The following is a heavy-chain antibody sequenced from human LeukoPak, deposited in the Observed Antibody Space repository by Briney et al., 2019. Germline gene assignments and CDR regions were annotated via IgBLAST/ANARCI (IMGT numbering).Heavy chain of an antibody. CDR3: AKTHPYDFWSGYYEGVFDY. CDR1: GFTFSSYA. V-gene: IGHV3-23*01. Sequence: GGSLRLSCAASGFTFSSYAMSWVRQAPGKGLEWVPAISGSGGSTYYADSVKGRFTISRDNSKNTLYLQMNSLRAEDTAVYYCAKTHPYDFWSGYYEGVFDYWGQGTLVTVSS. J-gene: IGHJ4*02. CDR2: ISGSGGST. D-gene: IGHD3-3*01.